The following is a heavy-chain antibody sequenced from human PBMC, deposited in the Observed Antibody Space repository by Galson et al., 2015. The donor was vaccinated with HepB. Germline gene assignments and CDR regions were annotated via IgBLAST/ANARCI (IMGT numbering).Heavy chain of an antibody. CDR1: HLVLGDYW. Sequence: SLRLSCADSHLVLGDYWMSWVRQAPGKGLEWVACINQDGSEKNYADSVKGRFTISRDNAKNSLYLQMNSLRAEDTAVYYCMRDGIYCSGGFCHPYWGQGTLVTVSS. V-gene: IGHV3-7*01. CDR2: INQDGSEK. D-gene: IGHD2-15*01. J-gene: IGHJ4*02. CDR3: MRDGIYCSGGFCHPY.